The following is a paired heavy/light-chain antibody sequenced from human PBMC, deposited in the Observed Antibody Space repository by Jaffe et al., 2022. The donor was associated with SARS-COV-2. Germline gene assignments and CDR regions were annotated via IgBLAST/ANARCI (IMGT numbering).Heavy chain of an antibody. D-gene: IGHD3-22*01. Sequence: EVQLVESGGGLVKPGGSLRLSCAASGFTFSRYSMYWVRQAPGKGLEWVSSISGTSTYIDYADSVKGRFTISRDNAKNSLYLQMNRLRAEDTAVYYCARDQYYDSSGLRGHDAFDIWGQGTMVTVS. V-gene: IGHV3-21*01. CDR1: GFTFSRYS. CDR2: ISGTSTYI. CDR3: ARDQYYDSSGLRGHDAFDI. J-gene: IGHJ3*02.
Light chain of an antibody. J-gene: IGLJ2*01. CDR2: QDN. Sequence: SYELTQPPSVSVSPGQTATITCSGDKLGDKYACWYQQKPGQSPVLVIYQDNKRPSGIPERFSGSNSGNTASLTISGTQAMDEADYYCQAWDTSVVFGGGTKLTVL. CDR3: QAWDTSVV. CDR1: KLGDKY. V-gene: IGLV3-1*01.